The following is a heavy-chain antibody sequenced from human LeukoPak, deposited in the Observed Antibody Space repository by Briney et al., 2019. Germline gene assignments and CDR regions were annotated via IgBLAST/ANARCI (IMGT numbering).Heavy chain of an antibody. Sequence: ASVKVSCKASGYTFTSNYMHWVRQAPGQGLEWMGIIHPSGGNTNYAQKFQGRVAMTRDTSTSTVYMELSSLRSEGTAIYYCARDCSSTRCQGPVFDNWGQGTLVTVSS. V-gene: IGHV1-46*01. CDR3: ARDCSSTRCQGPVFDN. J-gene: IGHJ4*02. CDR1: GYTFTSNY. CDR2: IHPSGGNT. D-gene: IGHD2-2*01.